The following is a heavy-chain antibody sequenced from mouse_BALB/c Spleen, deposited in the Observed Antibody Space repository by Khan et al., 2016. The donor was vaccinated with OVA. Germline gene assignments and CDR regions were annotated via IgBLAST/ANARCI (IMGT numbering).Heavy chain of an antibody. CDR2: ISSGSSTI. J-gene: IGHJ4*01. CDR3: ARSTSVVARAMDY. D-gene: IGHD1-1*01. V-gene: IGHV5-17*02. Sequence: EVELVESGGGLVQPGGSRKLSCAASGFTFSSFGMHWVRRAPEKGLEWVAYISSGSSTIFYADTVKGRFTISRDNPKNTLFLQMTSLRSEDTAMYYCARSTSVVARAMDYWGQGTSVTVAS. CDR1: GFTFSSFG.